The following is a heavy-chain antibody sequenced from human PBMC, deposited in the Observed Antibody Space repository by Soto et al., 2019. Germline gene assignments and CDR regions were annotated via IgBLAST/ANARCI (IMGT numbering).Heavy chain of an antibody. V-gene: IGHV3-9*01. D-gene: IGHD2-21*01. CDR3: VKDKSPGGEGSTYHFDF. CDR1: EFTFDDYA. Sequence: EVQLVESGGGLVHPGRSLRLSCAASEFTFDDYAMHWVRQAPGKGLEWVAFISWSSVYTGYADSVKGRFTISRDNAKNSLYLEMNSLRPEDTALYYWVKDKSPGGEGSTYHFDFWGQGTLVTVSS. CDR2: ISWSSVYT. J-gene: IGHJ4*02.